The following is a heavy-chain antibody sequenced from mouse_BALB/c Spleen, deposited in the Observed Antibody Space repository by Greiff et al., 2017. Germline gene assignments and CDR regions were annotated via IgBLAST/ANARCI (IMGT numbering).Heavy chain of an antibody. Sequence: EVQLQQSGAELVKPGASVKLSCTASGFNIKDTYMHWVKQRPEQGLEWIGRIDPANGNTKYDPKFQGKATITADTSSNTAYLQLSSLTSEDTAVYYCASGRLRAMDYWGQGTSVTVSS. V-gene: IGHV14-3*02. J-gene: IGHJ4*01. CDR2: IDPANGNT. D-gene: IGHD1-2*01. CDR1: GFNIKDTY. CDR3: ASGRLRAMDY.